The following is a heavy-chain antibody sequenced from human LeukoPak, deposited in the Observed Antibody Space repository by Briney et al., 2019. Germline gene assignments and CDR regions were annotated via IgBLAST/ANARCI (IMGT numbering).Heavy chain of an antibody. CDR2: ISGSGGTT. D-gene: IGHD3-3*01. Sequence: PGGSLRLSCAASGFTFSSLAMHWVRQAPGKGLEWVSVISGSGGTTYYADSVKGRFTTSRDNSKNTLSLQMNSLRAEDTAAYYCARMSGSDPYYYYGMDVWGQGTTVTVSS. CDR1: GFTFSSLA. J-gene: IGHJ6*02. V-gene: IGHV3-23*01. CDR3: ARMSGSDPYYYYGMDV.